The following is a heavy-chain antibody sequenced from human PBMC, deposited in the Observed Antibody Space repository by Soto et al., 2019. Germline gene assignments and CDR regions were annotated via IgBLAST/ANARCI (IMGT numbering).Heavy chain of an antibody. CDR3: GTPAGGGGY. J-gene: IGHJ4*02. CDR2: IYSGGYT. CDR1: GFTVSNNS. D-gene: IGHD3-10*01. V-gene: IGHV3-53*01. Sequence: VQLVESGGGLIQPGGSLRLSCAVSGFTVSNNSMSWVRQAPGKGLEGVSVIYSGGYTAYGDSVKGRFTISRDNSKNTLYLKRNTLRAADTAVDFWGTPAGGGGYWGQGTLVTVSS.